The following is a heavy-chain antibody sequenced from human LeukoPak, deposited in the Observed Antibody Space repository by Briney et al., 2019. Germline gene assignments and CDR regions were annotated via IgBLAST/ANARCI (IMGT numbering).Heavy chain of an antibody. CDR2: IYYSGST. V-gene: IGHV4-59*01. J-gene: IGHJ6*04. CDR1: GGSMSSYY. Sequence: SETLSLTCTVSGGSMSSYYWSRIRQPPGKGLEWIGYIYYSGSTNYNPSLKSRVTIFVDTSKNLFSLILTSVSASDTAIYYCARDHWLFSSKTWYYYGMDVWGKGTTVTVSS. D-gene: IGHD3-9*01. CDR3: ARDHWLFSSKTWYYYGMDV.